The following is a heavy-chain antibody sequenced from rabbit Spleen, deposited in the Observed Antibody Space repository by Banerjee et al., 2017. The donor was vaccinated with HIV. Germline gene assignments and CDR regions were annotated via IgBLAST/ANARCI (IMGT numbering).Heavy chain of an antibody. V-gene: IGHV1S45*01. CDR2: INTITGKS. CDR3: ARDGAGGSYFAL. Sequence: EQLEESGGGLVKPEGSLTLTCKASGVSFSDKDVMCWVRQAPGKGLEWIACINTITGKSVYASWAKGRFTISKTSSTTVTLQMTRLTDADTATYFCARDGAGGSYFALWGPGTLVTVS. D-gene: IGHD8-1*01. CDR1: GVSFSDKDV. J-gene: IGHJ4*01.